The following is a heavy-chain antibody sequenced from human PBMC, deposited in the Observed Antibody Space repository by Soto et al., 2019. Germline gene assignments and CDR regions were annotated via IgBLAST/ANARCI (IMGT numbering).Heavy chain of an antibody. CDR3: AKDARVDGYWDFDD. CDR2: IYGNGGGT. Sequence: EVQLLESGGALVQPGGSLRLSCAGSGFTFSTYSMNWVRQAPGKGLEWVSGIYGNGGGTFYADSVKGRFTISRDNSKNTLYLQMNSLRAEDTAVYYCAKDARVDGYWDFDDWGQGTLVTVSS. J-gene: IGHJ4*02. V-gene: IGHV3-23*01. D-gene: IGHD5-12*01. CDR1: GFTFSTYS.